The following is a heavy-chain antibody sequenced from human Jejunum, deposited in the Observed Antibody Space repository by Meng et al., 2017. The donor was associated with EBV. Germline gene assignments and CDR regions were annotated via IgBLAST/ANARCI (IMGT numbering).Heavy chain of an antibody. CDR1: GFTFSTYA. D-gene: IGHD2-15*01. CDR3: ASLGTIFAGGRDYLNS. Sequence: QVQLVESXXGXVQPGXXLXXXXXXSGFTFSTYAIHWVRQAPGKGLEWVAVISSDTRNEYYGDSVKGRFTIFRDNSKNMVWLQMNSLRADDTAVYYCASLGTIFAGGRDYLNSWGQGTLGTVSS. J-gene: IGHJ4*02. CDR2: ISSDTRNE. V-gene: IGHV3-30*04.